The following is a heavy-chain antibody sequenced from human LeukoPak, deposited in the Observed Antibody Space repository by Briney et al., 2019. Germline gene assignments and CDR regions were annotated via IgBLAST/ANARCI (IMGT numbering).Heavy chain of an antibody. CDR3: ARRAGSSSWYRYFQP. CDR2: IRYDGSNK. Sequence: GGSLRLSCAASGFTFSSYGMHWVRQAPGKGLEWVAFIRYDGSNKYYADSVKGRFTISRDNSKNTLYLQMNSLRAEDTAVYYCARRAGSSSWYRYFQPWGQGTLVTVSS. D-gene: IGHD6-13*01. V-gene: IGHV3-30*02. J-gene: IGHJ1*01. CDR1: GFTFSSYG.